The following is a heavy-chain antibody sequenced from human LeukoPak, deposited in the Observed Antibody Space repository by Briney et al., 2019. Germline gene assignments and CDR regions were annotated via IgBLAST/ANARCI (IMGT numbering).Heavy chain of an antibody. J-gene: IGHJ6*02. Sequence: GGSLRLSCAASGFTFSSYAMSWVRQAPGKGLEWDSVISGSGGSTYYADSVKGRFTISRDNSKNTLYLQMNSLRAEDTAVYYCVHCGGDCYPCCGMDGWGQGTTVTVSS. CDR2: ISGSGGST. V-gene: IGHV3-23*01. D-gene: IGHD2-21*02. CDR3: VHCGGDCYPCCGMDG. CDR1: GFTFSSYA.